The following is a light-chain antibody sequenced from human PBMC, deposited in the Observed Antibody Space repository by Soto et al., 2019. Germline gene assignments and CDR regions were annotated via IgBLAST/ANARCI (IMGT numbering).Light chain of an antibody. CDR1: SSDVGIYNY. CDR3: SSYTTSSTRV. J-gene: IGLJ1*01. V-gene: IGLV2-14*01. CDR2: EVS. Sequence: SGLAQPASVSGSPGQSISISGTGSSSDVGIYNYVSWYQQHPGKVPKLIIYEVSNRPSGVSNRFSGSKSGNTASLTISGLQAEDEADYYCSSYTTSSTRVFGTGTKVTVL.